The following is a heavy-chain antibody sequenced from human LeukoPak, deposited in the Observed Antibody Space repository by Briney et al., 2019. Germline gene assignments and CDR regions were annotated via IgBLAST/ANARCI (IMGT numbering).Heavy chain of an antibody. CDR3: ARDTPYSSSFDAFDI. CDR1: GGSISSYY. CDR2: IYYSGST. J-gene: IGHJ3*02. Sequence: SETLSLTCTVSGGSISSYYWSWIRQPPGKGLEWIGYIYYSGSTNYNPSLKSRVTISVDTSKNQFSLKLSSVTAADTAVYYCARDTPYSSSFDAFDIWGQGTMVTVSS. D-gene: IGHD6-6*01. V-gene: IGHV4-59*01.